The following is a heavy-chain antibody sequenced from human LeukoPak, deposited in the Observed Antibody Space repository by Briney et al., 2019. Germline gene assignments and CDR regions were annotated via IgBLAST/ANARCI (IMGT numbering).Heavy chain of an antibody. J-gene: IGHJ4*02. CDR1: GFNFNNYG. D-gene: IGHD2-2*01. CDR3: AKDASSLCSTSSCYYFDS. Sequence: GGSLRLSCAASGFNFNNYGMHWVRQAPGKGLEWVAFIRYDGGNEYYADSVKGRFTISRDNNKDIVFLQMNSLRPDDTAVYNCAKDASSLCSTSSCYYFDSWGQGTLVTVSS. CDR2: IRYDGGNE. V-gene: IGHV3-30*02.